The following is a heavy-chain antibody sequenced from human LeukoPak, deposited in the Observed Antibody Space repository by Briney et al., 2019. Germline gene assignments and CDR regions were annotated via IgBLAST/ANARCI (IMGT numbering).Heavy chain of an antibody. CDR3: AKWGDYDILTGYYVSDF. CDR1: GFTFSSYA. J-gene: IGHJ4*02. CDR2: ISYDGSNK. Sequence: GSLRLSCAASGFTFSSYAMHWVRQAPGKGLEWVAVISYDGSNKYYADSVKGRFTISRDNSKNTLYVEMNTLRAEDTAVYYCAKWGDYDILTGYYVSDFWGQGTLVTVSS. V-gene: IGHV3-30-3*01. D-gene: IGHD3-9*01.